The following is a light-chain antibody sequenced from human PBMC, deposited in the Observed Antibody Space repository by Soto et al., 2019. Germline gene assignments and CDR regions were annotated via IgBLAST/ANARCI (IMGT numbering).Light chain of an antibody. V-gene: IGKV1-8*01. CDR1: QGISSY. J-gene: IGKJ2*01. CDR2: SAS. CDR3: QHSSA. Sequence: AIRMTQSPSSLSASTGDRVTITCRASQGISSYLAWYQQRPGKAPNLLIYSASTLQSGVPSRFSGSGSGTDFTLTINGLQPEDSATYYCQHSSAFGQGTK.